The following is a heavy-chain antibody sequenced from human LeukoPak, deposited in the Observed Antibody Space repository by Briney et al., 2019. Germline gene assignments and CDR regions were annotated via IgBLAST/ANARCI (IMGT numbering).Heavy chain of an antibody. Sequence: GASVKVSCKASGFTFTSSAIQWVRQARGQRLEWIGWIVVGSGNTNYAQKFQERVTITRDMSTSTAYMELSSLRSEDTAVYYCAAEYMTRNYYYGMDVWGQGTTVTVSS. J-gene: IGHJ6*02. V-gene: IGHV1-58*02. D-gene: IGHD1-14*01. CDR1: GFTFTSSA. CDR3: AAEYMTRNYYYGMDV. CDR2: IVVGSGNT.